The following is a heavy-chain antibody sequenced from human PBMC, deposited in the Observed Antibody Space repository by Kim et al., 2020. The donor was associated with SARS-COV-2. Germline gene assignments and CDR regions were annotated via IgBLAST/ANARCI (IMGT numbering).Heavy chain of an antibody. CDR2: K. J-gene: IGHJ4*02. D-gene: IGHD5-12*01. V-gene: IGHV3-33*06. Sequence: KYSGDPVQGRFTISRDNSKNTLYLQMNSLRAEDTAVYYCAKGRDGYPIDYWGQGTLVTVSS. CDR3: AKGRDGYPIDY.